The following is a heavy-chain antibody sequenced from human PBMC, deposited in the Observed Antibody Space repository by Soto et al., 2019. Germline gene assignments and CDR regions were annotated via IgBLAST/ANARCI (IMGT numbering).Heavy chain of an antibody. J-gene: IGHJ6*02. Sequence: LRLSCAASGFTFSSYEMNWVRQAPGKGLEWVSGISGSGENTFYADSVKGRFTISRDNFKSTLYLQMNSLRAEDTAMYYCAKDPRVRLLGGGYYYYPMDVWGQGTTVTVSS. D-gene: IGHD3-10*01. CDR2: ISGSGENT. CDR3: AKDPRVRLLGGGYYYYPMDV. CDR1: GFTFSSYE. V-gene: IGHV3-23*01.